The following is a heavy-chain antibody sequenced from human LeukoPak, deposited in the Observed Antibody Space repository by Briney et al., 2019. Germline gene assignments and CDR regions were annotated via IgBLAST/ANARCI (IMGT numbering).Heavy chain of an antibody. Sequence: GGSLRLSCAASGFTFDDYAMHWVRHAPGKGLEWVSGISWNSGSIGYADSVKGRFIISRDNAKNSLYLQMNSLRADDTALYYCAKEITIFGVVTTLFDYWGQGTLVTVSS. J-gene: IGHJ4*02. CDR1: GFTFDDYA. V-gene: IGHV3-9*01. CDR3: AKEITIFGVVTTLFDY. D-gene: IGHD3-3*01. CDR2: ISWNSGSI.